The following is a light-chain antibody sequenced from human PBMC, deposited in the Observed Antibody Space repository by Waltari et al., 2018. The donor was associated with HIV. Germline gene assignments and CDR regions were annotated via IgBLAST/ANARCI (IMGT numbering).Light chain of an antibody. V-gene: IGKV4-1*01. Sequence: DIVMTQSPDSLAVPLGERATITCNSTQTVLYSSNKKNFLSWYHQKPGQPPKLLISWATTRASGVPDRFSGSGSGTYFTLTVSSLQAEDVALYYCQQYYSTPYTFGRGTKV. CDR3: QQYYSTPYT. J-gene: IGKJ2*01. CDR2: WAT. CDR1: QTVLYSSNKKNF.